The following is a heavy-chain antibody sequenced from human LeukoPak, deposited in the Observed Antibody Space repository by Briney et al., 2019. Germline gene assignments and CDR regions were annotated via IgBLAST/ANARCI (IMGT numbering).Heavy chain of an antibody. CDR1: GFIFNSYW. J-gene: IGHJ3*02. CDR2: IKADGSEK. D-gene: IGHD1-26*01. Sequence: GGSLRLSCAASGFIFNSYWMSWVRQAPGKGLEWVANIKADGSEKYYVDSVRGRFTISRDNAKNSVYLQMDSLRAEDMSVYYCARHKSSFPDDAFDIWGQGTMVTVSS. CDR3: ARHKSSFPDDAFDI. V-gene: IGHV3-7*01.